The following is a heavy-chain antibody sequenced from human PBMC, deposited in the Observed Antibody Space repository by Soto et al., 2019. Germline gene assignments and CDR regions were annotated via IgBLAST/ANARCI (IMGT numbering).Heavy chain of an antibody. CDR2: ISAYNGNT. CDR3: ARAGYDYVWGSYRYNTFDY. J-gene: IGHJ4*02. CDR1: GYTFTSYG. D-gene: IGHD3-16*02. Sequence: GASVKVSCKASGYTFTSYGISWVRQAPGQGLEWMGWISAYNGNTNYAQKLQGRVTMTTDTSTSTAYMELRSLRSDDTAVYYCARAGYDYVWGSYRYNTFDYWGQGTLVTVSS. V-gene: IGHV1-18*01.